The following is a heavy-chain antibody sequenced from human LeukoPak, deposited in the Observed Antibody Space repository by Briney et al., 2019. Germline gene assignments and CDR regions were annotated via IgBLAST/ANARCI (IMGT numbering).Heavy chain of an antibody. CDR2: IIPIFGTA. CDR1: GGTFSSYA. V-gene: IGHV1-69*05. Sequence: SVKVSCKASGGTFSSYAISWVRQAPGQGLEWMGGIIPIFGTANYAQKFQGRVTMTSDTSTSTVYMELSSLRSEDTAVYYRARTPRRDLDHWGQGALVTVSS. J-gene: IGHJ4*02. CDR3: ARTPRRDLDH.